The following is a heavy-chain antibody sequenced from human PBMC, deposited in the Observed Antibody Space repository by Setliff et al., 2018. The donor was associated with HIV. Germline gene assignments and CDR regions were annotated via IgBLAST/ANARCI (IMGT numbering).Heavy chain of an antibody. D-gene: IGHD3-10*01. CDR1: GGSISSYY. CDR3: ARSLCGAGRYGYTYYYYMDV. J-gene: IGHJ6*03. CDR2: IYYRGST. Sequence: SETLSLTCTVSGGSISSYYWRWIRQPPGKGLEWIVYIYYRGSTYYNPSLTSRFTIPIDTSANHFSLLMSSVSAADTAVYFCARSLCGAGRYGYTYYYYMDVWGKGTAVTVSS. V-gene: IGHV4-59*08.